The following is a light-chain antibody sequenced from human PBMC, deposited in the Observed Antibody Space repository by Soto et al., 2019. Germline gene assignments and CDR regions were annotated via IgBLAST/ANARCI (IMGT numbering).Light chain of an antibody. V-gene: IGLV2-14*01. CDR3: TSYTTSSTVV. CDR2: EVS. CDR1: SSDVGGYNY. J-gene: IGLJ2*01. Sequence: QSALTQPASVSGSPGQSITISCTGTSSDVGGYNYVSWYQHHPGRAPKLMIYEVSNRPSGVSNRFSGSKSGNTASLTISGLQGEDEADYYCTSYTTSSTVVFGGGTKVTVL.